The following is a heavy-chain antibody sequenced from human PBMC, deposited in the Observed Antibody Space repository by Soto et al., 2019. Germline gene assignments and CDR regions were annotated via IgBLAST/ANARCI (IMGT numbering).Heavy chain of an antibody. Sequence: PGGSLRLSCTASGFTFGDYAMSWFRQAPGKGLEWVGFIRSKAYGGTTEYAASVKGRFTISRDDSKSIAYLQMNSLKTEDTAVYYCTRDRGPFFSVVVPAARFDYWGQGTPVTVSS. D-gene: IGHD2-2*01. CDR3: TRDRGPFFSVVVPAARFDY. CDR2: IRSKAYGGTT. CDR1: GFTFGDYA. V-gene: IGHV3-49*03. J-gene: IGHJ4*02.